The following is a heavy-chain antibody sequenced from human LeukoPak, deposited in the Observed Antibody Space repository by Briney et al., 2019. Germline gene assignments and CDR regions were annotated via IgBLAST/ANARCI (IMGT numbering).Heavy chain of an antibody. D-gene: IGHD4-23*01. Sequence: PSGTLSLTCAVSGGSISSSNWWSWVRQPPGKGLEWIGSIYYSGSTYYNPSLKSRVTISVDTSKNQFSLKLSSVTAADTAVYYCATFGGNSPIDYWGQGTLVTVSS. V-gene: IGHV4-4*02. J-gene: IGHJ4*02. CDR2: IYYSGST. CDR1: GGSISSSNW. CDR3: ATFGGNSPIDY.